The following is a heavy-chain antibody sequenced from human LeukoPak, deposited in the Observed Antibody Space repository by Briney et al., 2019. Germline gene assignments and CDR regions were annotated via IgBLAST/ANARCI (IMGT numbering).Heavy chain of an antibody. D-gene: IGHD3-3*01. V-gene: IGHV4-59*08. CDR2: IYYSGST. CDR3: ARAQGFLEWLLFIDY. CDR1: GGSISSYY. J-gene: IGHJ4*02. Sequence: SETLSLTCTVSGGSISSYYWSWIRQPPGKGLEWIGYIYYSGSTNYNPSLKSRVTISVDTSKNQFSLKLSSVTAADTAVYYCARAQGFLEWLLFIDYWGQGTLVTVSS.